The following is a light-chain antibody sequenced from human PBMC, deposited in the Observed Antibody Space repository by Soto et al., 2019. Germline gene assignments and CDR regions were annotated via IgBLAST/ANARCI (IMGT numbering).Light chain of an antibody. CDR3: QQIYSAPLT. Sequence: DIQMTQSPSSLFASVGDSVTITCRASQTITTYLNWYRQKPGKAPKLLIYAASSLQSGVPSRFSGSGSETEFTLTISSLQPKDFATYFCQQIYSAPLTFGGGTKVEIK. J-gene: IGKJ4*01. CDR2: AAS. V-gene: IGKV1-39*01. CDR1: QTITTY.